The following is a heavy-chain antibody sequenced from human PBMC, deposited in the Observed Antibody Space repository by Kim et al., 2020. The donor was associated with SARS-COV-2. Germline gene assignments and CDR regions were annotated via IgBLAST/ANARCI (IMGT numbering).Heavy chain of an antibody. CDR1: GFTFSSYW. CDR2: IKQDGSEK. J-gene: IGHJ4*02. Sequence: GGSLRLSCAASGFTFSSYWMSWVRQAPGKGLEWVANIKQDGSEKYYVDSVKGRFTISRDNAKNSLYLQMNSLRAEDTAVYYCARDRTDESGYNWNYGLDYWGQGTLVTVSS. CDR3: ARDRTDESGYNWNYGLDY. V-gene: IGHV3-7*01. D-gene: IGHD1-7*01.